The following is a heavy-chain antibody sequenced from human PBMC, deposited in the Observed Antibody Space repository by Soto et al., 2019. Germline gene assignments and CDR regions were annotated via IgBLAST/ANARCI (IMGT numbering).Heavy chain of an antibody. CDR2: ISYDGSNK. CDR1: GFTFSSYG. Sequence: GGSLRLSCAASGFTFSSYGMHWVRQAPGKGLEWVAVISYDGSNKYYADSVKGRFTISRDNSKNTLYLQMNSLRAEDTAVYYCAKDLSVAGTSYSDYWGQGTLVTVSS. J-gene: IGHJ4*02. D-gene: IGHD6-19*01. V-gene: IGHV3-30*18. CDR3: AKDLSVAGTSYSDY.